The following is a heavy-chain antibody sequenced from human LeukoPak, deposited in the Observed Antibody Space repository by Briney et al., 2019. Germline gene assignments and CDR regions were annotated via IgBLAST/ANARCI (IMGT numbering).Heavy chain of an antibody. CDR2: IEQDGSEK. D-gene: IGHD2-21*01. CDR3: ARGPFQMDY. V-gene: IGHV3-7*01. CDR1: GFTFSTYW. J-gene: IGHJ4*02. Sequence: GGSLRLSCAASGFTFSTYWMTWVRQAPGKGLEWVASIEQDGSEKYYVDSVKGRFTISRDDAKNSLYLQMNSLRADDTAVYYCARGPFQMDYWGQGTLVTVSS.